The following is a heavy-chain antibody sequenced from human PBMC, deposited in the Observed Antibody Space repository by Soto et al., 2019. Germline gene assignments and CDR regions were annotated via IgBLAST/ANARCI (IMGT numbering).Heavy chain of an antibody. Sequence: EVQLVESGGALVQPGGSLRLSCEASGFSFSSYELNWVRQAPGKGLEWISYISSGGTNIYYADAVKGRFTIPRNNAKNSLDLQMNSLRAEDTAVYYCARDTWVLYSGYNWHFDYWGQGTVVTVSS. D-gene: IGHD5-12*01. CDR3: ARDTWVLYSGYNWHFDY. CDR2: ISSGGTNI. V-gene: IGHV3-48*03. J-gene: IGHJ4*02. CDR1: GFSFSSYE.